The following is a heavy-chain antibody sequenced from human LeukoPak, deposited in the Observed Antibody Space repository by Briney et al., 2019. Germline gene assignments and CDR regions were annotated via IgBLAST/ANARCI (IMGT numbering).Heavy chain of an antibody. V-gene: IGHV1-18*01. CDR1: GYTFTSYG. J-gene: IGHJ4*02. CDR3: ARLTDLGYCSGGSCLDY. Sequence: EASVKVSCKASGYTFTSYGISWVRQAPGQGLEWMGWISAYNGNTNYAQKLQGRVTMTTDTSTSTAYMELRSLRSDDTAVYYCARLTDLGYCSGGSCLDYWGQGTLVTVSS. D-gene: IGHD2-15*01. CDR2: ISAYNGNT.